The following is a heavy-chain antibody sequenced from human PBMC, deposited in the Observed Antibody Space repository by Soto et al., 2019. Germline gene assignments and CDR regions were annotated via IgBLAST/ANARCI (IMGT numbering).Heavy chain of an antibody. D-gene: IGHD1-7*01. J-gene: IGHJ6*03. V-gene: IGHV3-9*01. CDR1: GFTFDDYA. CDR3: AKGGNWNYGNNLDYYYYMDV. CDR2: ISWNSGSI. Sequence: GGSLRLSCAASGFTFDDYAMHWVRQAPGKGLEWVSGISWNSGSIGYADSVKGRFTISRDNAKNSLYLQMNSLRAEDTALYYCAKGGNWNYGNNLDYYYYMDVWGKGTTVTVSS.